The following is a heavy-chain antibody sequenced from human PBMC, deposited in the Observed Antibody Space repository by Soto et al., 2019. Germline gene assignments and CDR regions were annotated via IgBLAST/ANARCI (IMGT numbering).Heavy chain of an antibody. J-gene: IGHJ4*02. CDR2: IIPIFGTA. CDR3: ARDHYDFWSGYYKGVY. V-gene: IGHV1-69*13. Sequence: ASVKVSCKASGGTFSSYAISWVRQAPGQGLEWMGGIIPIFGTANNAQKIQGRVTINADETTSTAYMELSSLRSEDTAVYYFARDHYDFWSGYYKGVYWGQGTLITVSS. CDR1: GGTFSSYA. D-gene: IGHD3-3*01.